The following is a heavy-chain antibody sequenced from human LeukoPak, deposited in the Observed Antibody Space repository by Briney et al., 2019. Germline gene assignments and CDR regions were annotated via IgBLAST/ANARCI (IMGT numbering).Heavy chain of an antibody. CDR2: IIPIFGTA. D-gene: IGHD6-6*01. Sequence: SVKVSCKASGGTFSSYAISWVRQAPGQGLEWMGRIIPIFGTANYAQKFQGRVTITTDEPTSTAYMELSSLRSEDTAVYYCARDLGSCKLGPWGQGTLVTVSS. CDR1: GGTFSSYA. CDR3: ARDLGSCKLGP. J-gene: IGHJ5*02. V-gene: IGHV1-69*05.